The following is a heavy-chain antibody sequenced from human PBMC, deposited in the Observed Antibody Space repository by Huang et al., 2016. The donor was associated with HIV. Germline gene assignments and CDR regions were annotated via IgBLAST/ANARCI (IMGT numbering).Heavy chain of an antibody. J-gene: IGHJ4*02. V-gene: IGHV5-51*01. CDR2: IYPGDSDT. CDR3: ARQRAYGSTYADY. Sequence: EVQLVQSGAEVKKSGESLKISCKGSGYKFTSYGIGWVRQTPGKGLEWMGLIYPGDSDTRYRPSFQGQVTISADKSISTAYLQWSSLKASDTAMYYCARQRAYGSTYADYWGQGTLVTVSS. D-gene: IGHD4-4*01. CDR1: GYKFTSYG.